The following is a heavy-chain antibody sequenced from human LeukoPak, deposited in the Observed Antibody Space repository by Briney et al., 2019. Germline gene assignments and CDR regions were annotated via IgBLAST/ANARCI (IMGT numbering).Heavy chain of an antibody. CDR1: GGSISSYY. CDR2: IYYSGST. Sequence: SETLSLTCTVSGGSISSYYWSWIRQPPGKGLEWIGYIYYSGSTNYNPSLKSRVTISVDTSKNQFSLKLGSVTAADTAVYYCARHGEDGSGSYYKRWFDSWGQGTLVTVSS. J-gene: IGHJ5*01. D-gene: IGHD3-10*01. CDR3: ARHGEDGSGSYYKRWFDS. V-gene: IGHV4-59*08.